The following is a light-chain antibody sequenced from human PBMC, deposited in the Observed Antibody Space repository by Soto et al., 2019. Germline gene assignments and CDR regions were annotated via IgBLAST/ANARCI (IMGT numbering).Light chain of an antibody. CDR2: TVS. J-gene: IGLJ1*01. CDR1: SSDVGANIF. V-gene: IGLV2-14*01. Sequence: QSVLTQPASVSGSPGQSITISCTGTSSDVGANIFVSWYQQHPGKVPKLMIYTVSSRPSGVSQRFSGSKSDNTASLTISGLQAEDEADYYCSSFTTDSTYVFGTGTKVTVL. CDR3: SSFTTDSTYV.